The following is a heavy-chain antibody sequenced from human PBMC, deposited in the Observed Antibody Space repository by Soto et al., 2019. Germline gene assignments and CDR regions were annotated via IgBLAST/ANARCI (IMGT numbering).Heavy chain of an antibody. CDR2: IWYDGSNK. J-gene: IGHJ4*02. Sequence: GGSLRLSCAASGFTFSSYGMHWVRQAPGKGLEWVAVIWYDGSNKYYADSVKGRFTISRDNSKNTLYLQMNSLRAEDTAVYYCARDRASGSWYSGTNDYWGQGTLVTVSS. CDR1: GFTFSSYG. V-gene: IGHV3-33*01. D-gene: IGHD6-13*01. CDR3: ARDRASGSWYSGTNDY.